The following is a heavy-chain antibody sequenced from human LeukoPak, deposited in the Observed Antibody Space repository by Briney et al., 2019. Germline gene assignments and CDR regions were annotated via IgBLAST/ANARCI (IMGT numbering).Heavy chain of an antibody. V-gene: IGHV4-61*02. CDR3: ARDRVGYDYYLDYYYYYMDV. D-gene: IGHD5-12*01. Sequence: PSETLSLTCTVSGGSISSGSYYWSWIRQPAGKGLEWIGRIYTSGSTNYNPSLKSRVTISVDTSKNQFSLKLSSVTAADTAVYYCARDRVGYDYYLDYYYYYMDVWGKGTTVTVSS. J-gene: IGHJ6*03. CDR1: GGSISSGSYY. CDR2: IYTSGST.